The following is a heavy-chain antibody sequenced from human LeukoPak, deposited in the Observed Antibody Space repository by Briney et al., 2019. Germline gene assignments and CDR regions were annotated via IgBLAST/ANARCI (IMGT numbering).Heavy chain of an antibody. J-gene: IGHJ4*02. CDR2: ISSRSSYI. V-gene: IGHV3-21*01. CDR1: GFTFSSYS. D-gene: IGHD2-8*02. Sequence: GGSLRLSCAASGFTFSSYSMNWVCQDPGKGLEWVSSISSRSSYIYYADSVKGRFTISRDNAKNSLYLQMNSLRAEDTAVYYCARDLVASGAYWGQGTLVTVSS. CDR3: ARDLVASGAY.